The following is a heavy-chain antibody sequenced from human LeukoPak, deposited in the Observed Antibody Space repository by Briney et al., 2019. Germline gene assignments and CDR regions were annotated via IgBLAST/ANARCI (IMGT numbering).Heavy chain of an antibody. CDR2: IYYSGST. J-gene: IGHJ4*02. V-gene: IGHV4-39*01. D-gene: IGHD3-22*01. Sequence: SETLSLTCTVSGGSISSSSYYWGWIRQPPGKGLEWIGSIYYSGSTYYSPSLKSRVTISVDTSKNQFSLKLSSVTAADTAVYYCARHRDSSGYYSEFDYWGQGTLVTVSS. CDR3: ARHRDSSGYYSEFDY. CDR1: GGSISSSSYY.